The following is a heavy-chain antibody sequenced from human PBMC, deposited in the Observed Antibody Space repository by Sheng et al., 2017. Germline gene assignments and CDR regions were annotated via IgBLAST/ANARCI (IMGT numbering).Heavy chain of an antibody. V-gene: IGHV3-33*01. CDR2: IWYDGSNK. CDR3: ARDRSIAAPYFDY. Sequence: CAASGFTFSSYGMHWVRQAPGKGLEWVAVIWYDGSNKYYADSVKGRFTISRDNSKNTLYLQMNSLRAEDTAVYYCARDRSIAAPYFDYWGQGTLVTVSS. D-gene: IGHD6-6*01. CDR1: GFTFSSYG. J-gene: IGHJ4*02.